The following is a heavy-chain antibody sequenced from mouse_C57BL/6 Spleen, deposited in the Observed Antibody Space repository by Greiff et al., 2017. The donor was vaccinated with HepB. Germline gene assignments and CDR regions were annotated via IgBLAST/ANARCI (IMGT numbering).Heavy chain of an antibody. D-gene: IGHD3-2*02. V-gene: IGHV1-61*01. J-gene: IGHJ4*01. CDR3: ARAGSSGYEKYYYAMDY. CDR2: IYPSDSET. Sequence: QVQLQQPGAELVRPGSSVKLSCKASGYTFTSYWMDWVKQRPGQGLEWIGNIYPSDSETHYNQKFKDKATLTVDKSSSTAYMQLSSLTSEDSAVYYCARAGSSGYEKYYYAMDYWGQGTSVTVSS. CDR1: GYTFTSYW.